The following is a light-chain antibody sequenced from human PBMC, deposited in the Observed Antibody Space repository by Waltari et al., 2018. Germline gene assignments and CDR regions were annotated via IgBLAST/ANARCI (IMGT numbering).Light chain of an antibody. Sequence: QSALTQPASVSGSPGQSITISCTGSSSDVGRHDSVSWYQDHPGQAPKVIIYDVNNRPSGVSDRFSDSKSGNTASLTISGLQAEDEANYYCSSQSSDAVVIFGGGTKLTVL. J-gene: IGLJ2*01. CDR1: SSDVGRHDS. CDR2: DVN. CDR3: SSQSSDAVVI. V-gene: IGLV2-14*03.